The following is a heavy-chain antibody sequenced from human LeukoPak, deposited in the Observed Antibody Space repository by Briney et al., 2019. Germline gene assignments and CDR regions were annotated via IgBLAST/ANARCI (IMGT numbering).Heavy chain of an antibody. D-gene: IGHD3-16*01. Sequence: SETLSLTCTVSGGSISSGDYYWSWIRQPPGKGLEWIGYIYHSGSTYYNPSLKSRVTISVDTSKNQFSLKLSSVTAADTAVYYCARAWGFSRMDVWGKGTTVTVSS. CDR3: ARAWGFSRMDV. J-gene: IGHJ6*03. V-gene: IGHV4-30-4*08. CDR1: GGSISSGDYY. CDR2: IYHSGST.